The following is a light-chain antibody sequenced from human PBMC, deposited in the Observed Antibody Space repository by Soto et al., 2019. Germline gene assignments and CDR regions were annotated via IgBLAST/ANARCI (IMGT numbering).Light chain of an antibody. Sequence: DIVMTQSPDSLAVSLGERATINCKSSQSVLYSSNTKNNLAWYQKKPGQPPKLLIYWASTRKSGVPDRFSGSGSGTDFTLTISSLQAEDVSVYYCQQYYSTWTFGQGTQVEIK. CDR1: QSVLYSSNTKNN. V-gene: IGKV4-1*01. CDR3: QQYYSTWT. J-gene: IGKJ1*01. CDR2: WAS.